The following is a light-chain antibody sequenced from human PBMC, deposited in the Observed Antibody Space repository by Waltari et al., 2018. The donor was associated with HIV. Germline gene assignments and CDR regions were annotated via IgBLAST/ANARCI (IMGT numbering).Light chain of an antibody. CDR3: QQTYRLPKT. CDR2: GAS. CDR1: QTINGN. V-gene: IGKV1-39*01. J-gene: IGKJ5*01. Sequence: DIQMTQSPSSLSASVGDRVTITCRASQTINGNLNWYQQIPGKAPKLLIFGASTLQTGVPARFSGSGSGTHFTLTVTSLQPEDFATYFCQQTYRLPKTFGQGTRVDIK.